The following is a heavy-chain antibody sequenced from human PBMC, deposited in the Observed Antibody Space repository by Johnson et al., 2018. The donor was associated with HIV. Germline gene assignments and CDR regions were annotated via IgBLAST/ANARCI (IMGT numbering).Heavy chain of an antibody. CDR1: GFTFSSYW. CDR3: AREVAAVGDAFDI. CDR2: IKQDGSEK. Sequence: MQLVESGGGLVQPGGSLRLSCAASGFTFSSYWMSWVRQAPGKGLEWVANIKQDGSEKYYVDSVKGRFTISRDNAKNSLYLQMNGLRAEDTAVYYCAREVAAVGDAFDIWGQGTMVTVSS. V-gene: IGHV3-7*01. J-gene: IGHJ3*02. D-gene: IGHD6-13*01.